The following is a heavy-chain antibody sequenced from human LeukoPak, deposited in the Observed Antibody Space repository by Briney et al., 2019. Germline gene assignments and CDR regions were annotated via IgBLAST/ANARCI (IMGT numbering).Heavy chain of an antibody. Sequence: PGGSLRLSCAASGFNFSSYSMNWVRQAPGKGLEWFSYITSSSGTMYYADSVKGRFTIPRDNAKNSLYLQMNSLRAEDTAVYYCARSSLLYSFYFMDVWGKGTTVTVSS. V-gene: IGHV3-48*01. D-gene: IGHD6-13*01. CDR3: ARSSLLYSFYFMDV. CDR2: ITSSSGTM. J-gene: IGHJ6*03. CDR1: GFNFSSYS.